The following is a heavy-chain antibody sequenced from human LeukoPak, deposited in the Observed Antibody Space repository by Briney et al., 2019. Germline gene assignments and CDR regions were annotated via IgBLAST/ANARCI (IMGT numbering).Heavy chain of an antibody. D-gene: IGHD3-3*01. Sequence: GGSLRLSCAASGFTFSDYYMSWIRQAPGKGLEWVSYISSSGSTIYYADSVKGRFTISRDNAKNSLYLQINSLRAEDTAVYYCARDGVYYDFWSGSRWMDVWGQGTTVTVSS. V-gene: IGHV3-11*04. CDR1: GFTFSDYY. CDR3: ARDGVYYDFWSGSRWMDV. J-gene: IGHJ6*02. CDR2: ISSSGSTI.